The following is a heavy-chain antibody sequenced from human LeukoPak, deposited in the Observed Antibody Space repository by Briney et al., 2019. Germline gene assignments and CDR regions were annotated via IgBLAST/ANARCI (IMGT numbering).Heavy chain of an antibody. CDR1: GFTFSSYG. V-gene: IGHV3-15*01. CDR3: TTAVVRGLNAFDI. CDR2: IKSKSDGGTT. J-gene: IGHJ3*02. Sequence: GGSLRLSCAASGFTFSSYGMNWVRQAPGKGLEWVGRIKSKSDGGTTNYAAPVNGRFTISRDDSKNTLYLQMNSLKTEDTAVYYCTTAVVRGLNAFDIWGQGTMVTVSS. D-gene: IGHD3-10*01.